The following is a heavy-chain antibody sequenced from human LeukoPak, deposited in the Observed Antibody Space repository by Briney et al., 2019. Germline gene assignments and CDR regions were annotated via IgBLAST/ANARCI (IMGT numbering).Heavy chain of an antibody. Sequence: AGGSLRLSCAASGFTFSSYAMHWVRQAPGQGLEWMGRINPNSGGTNYAQKFQGRVTMTRDTSISTAYMEVSRLRSDDTAVYYCARGGSTAGLKYNWFDPWGQGTLVTVSS. CDR2: INPNSGGT. CDR3: ARGGSTAGLKYNWFDP. CDR1: GFTFSSYA. J-gene: IGHJ5*02. D-gene: IGHD2-2*01. V-gene: IGHV1-2*06.